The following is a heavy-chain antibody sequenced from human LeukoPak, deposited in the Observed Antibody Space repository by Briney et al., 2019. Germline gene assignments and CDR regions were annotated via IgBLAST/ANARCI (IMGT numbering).Heavy chain of an antibody. CDR2: ISGNGGST. CDR1: GFTFSSYA. Sequence: GGSLRLSCAASGFTFSSYAMNWVRQAPGKGLEWVSAISGNGGSTYQADSMRGRFTISRDNSKNTLYLQMNSLRAEDTAVYYCARPRIMITQDAFDIWGQGTMVTVSS. CDR3: ARPRIMITQDAFDI. D-gene: IGHD3-16*01. V-gene: IGHV3-23*01. J-gene: IGHJ3*02.